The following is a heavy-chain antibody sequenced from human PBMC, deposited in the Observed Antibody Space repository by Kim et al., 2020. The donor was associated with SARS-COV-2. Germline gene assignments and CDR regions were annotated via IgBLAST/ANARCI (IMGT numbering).Heavy chain of an antibody. CDR2: IYYSGGT. CDR1: GGSISSSSYY. Sequence: SETLSLTCTVSGGSISSSSYYWGWIRQPPGKGLEWIGSIYYSGGTYYNPSLKSRVTISVDTSKNQFSLKLSSVTAADTAVYYCARQITVAGAGTTPFGYWGQGTLVTVSS. CDR3: ARQITVAGAGTTPFGY. J-gene: IGHJ4*02. D-gene: IGHD6-19*01. V-gene: IGHV4-39*01.